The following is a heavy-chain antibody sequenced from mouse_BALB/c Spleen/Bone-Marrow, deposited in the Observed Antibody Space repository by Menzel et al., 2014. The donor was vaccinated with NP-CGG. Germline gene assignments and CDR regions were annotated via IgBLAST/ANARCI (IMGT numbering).Heavy chain of an antibody. CDR2: ISYDGSN. V-gene: IGHV3-6*02. Sequence: DVKLQESGPGLVKPSQSLSLTCSVTGYSITSGYYWNWIRQFPGNKLEWMGYISYDGSNNYNPSLKNRISITRDTSKNQFFLKLNSVTTEDTATYYCARDRAMDYWGQGTSVTVSS. CDR3: ARDRAMDY. J-gene: IGHJ4*01. CDR1: GYSITSGYY.